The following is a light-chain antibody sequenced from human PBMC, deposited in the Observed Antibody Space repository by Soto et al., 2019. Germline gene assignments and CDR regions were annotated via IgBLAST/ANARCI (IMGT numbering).Light chain of an antibody. Sequence: QSALTQPPSASGSPGQSVTISCTGTSSDIGGYKYVSWYQQRPGKAPKLMIYEVIKRPSGVPDRFSGSKSGDTASLTVSGLQAEDEADYYCSSYAGNNKGVFGGGTKLTVL. V-gene: IGLV2-8*01. CDR1: SSDIGGYKY. CDR3: SSYAGNNKGV. CDR2: EVI. J-gene: IGLJ3*02.